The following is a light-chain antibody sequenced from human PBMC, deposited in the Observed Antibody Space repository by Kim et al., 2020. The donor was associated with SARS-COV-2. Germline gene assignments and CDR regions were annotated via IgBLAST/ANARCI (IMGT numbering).Light chain of an antibody. CDR3: QQYGGSSFT. CDR1: QTMNGND. CDR2: GAS. J-gene: IGKJ2*01. V-gene: IGKV3-20*01. Sequence: LSPGERVTLSGRASQTMNGNDLAWYQQKPGQAPRLLIYGASRRATDIPGRFSGSGSGTDFALTITRLEPEDFAVYYCQQYGGSSFTFGQGTKLEI.